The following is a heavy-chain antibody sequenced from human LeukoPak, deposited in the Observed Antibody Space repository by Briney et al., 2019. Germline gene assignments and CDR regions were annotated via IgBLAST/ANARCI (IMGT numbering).Heavy chain of an antibody. Sequence: GGSLRLSCAASGFTFSSYSMNWVRQAPGKGLEWVSAISGSGGSTYYADSVKGRFTISRDNSKNTLYLQMNSLRAEDTAVYYCAKDYGSGLNWFDPWGQGTLVTVSS. V-gene: IGHV3-23*01. CDR1: GFTFSSYS. CDR2: ISGSGGST. J-gene: IGHJ5*02. D-gene: IGHD3-10*01. CDR3: AKDYGSGLNWFDP.